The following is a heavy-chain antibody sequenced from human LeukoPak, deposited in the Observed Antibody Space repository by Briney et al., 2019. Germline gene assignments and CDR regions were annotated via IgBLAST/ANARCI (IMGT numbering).Heavy chain of an antibody. V-gene: IGHV1-46*01. D-gene: IGHD4-17*01. CDR1: TYTFTNYY. CDR3: VFPGGDYVYFDY. CDR2: INPSSGYT. Sequence: ASVKVSCKASTYTFTNYYIHWVRQAPVQGLEWMGLINPSSGYTTYAQKFQGRVTMTRDTPTSTVYMELNSLRSEDTAVYYCVFPGGDYVYFDYWGPGTLVTVSS. J-gene: IGHJ4*02.